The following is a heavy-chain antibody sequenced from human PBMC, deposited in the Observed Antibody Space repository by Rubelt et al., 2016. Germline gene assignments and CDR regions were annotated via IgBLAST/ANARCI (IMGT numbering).Heavy chain of an antibody. CDR1: GYTFTRYG. Sequence: QVQLVQSGAEVKKPGASVKVSCKASGYTFTRYGISWVRQAPGQGLVWMGWISAYHGHPNDAQKSQGRVTMTTDTSTSTAYMELRSLRSDDTAVYYCARDPLPVRGVIMTPTHWGQGTLVTVSS. D-gene: IGHD3-10*01. CDR3: ARDPLPVRGVIMTPTH. CDR2: ISAYHGHP. J-gene: IGHJ4*02. V-gene: IGHV1-18*01.